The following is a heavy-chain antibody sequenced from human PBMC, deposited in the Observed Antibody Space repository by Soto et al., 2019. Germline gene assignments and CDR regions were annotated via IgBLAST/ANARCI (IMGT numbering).Heavy chain of an antibody. D-gene: IGHD1-26*01. J-gene: IGHJ4*02. CDR3: ALALSGSYYEARAPFDY. V-gene: IGHV2-5*01. Sequence: SGPTLVNPTQTLTLTCAFSGFSLSTGGASMGWIRQPPGKALEWLALIYWNDDKRYSPSLKSSLTITKDTSKNQVVLTMTNMDPVDTATYYCALALSGSYYEARAPFDYWGQGTLVTVSS. CDR1: GFSLSTGGAS. CDR2: IYWNDDK.